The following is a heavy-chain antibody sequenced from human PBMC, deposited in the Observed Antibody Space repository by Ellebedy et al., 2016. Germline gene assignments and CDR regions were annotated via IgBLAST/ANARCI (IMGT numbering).Heavy chain of an antibody. CDR1: GLPFTTFL. CDR3: RQGHYADY. V-gene: IGHV3-23*01. Sequence: GGPLRLSXAVSGLPFTTFLLSWVRQAPAKGLDWVATISANGDIRDLADSVQGRFTISRDNFRNTLHLQMNNLRGEDTAVYYCRQGHYADYWGQGTLVTVSS. CDR2: ISANGDIR. D-gene: IGHD2-2*01. J-gene: IGHJ4*02.